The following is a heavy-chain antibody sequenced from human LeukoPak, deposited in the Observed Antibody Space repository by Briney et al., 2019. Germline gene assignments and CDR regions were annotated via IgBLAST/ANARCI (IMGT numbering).Heavy chain of an antibody. Sequence: GGSLRLSCAASGFTFSDYSMNWVRQAPGKGLEWVSYISSRSTTIYHADSVKGRFTISRDNAKNSLYLQMNSLRTEDTAVYYCASDLKGYFDSWGQGTLVTVSS. CDR2: ISSRSTTI. CDR1: GFTFSDYS. V-gene: IGHV3-48*01. J-gene: IGHJ4*02. CDR3: ASDLKGYFDS.